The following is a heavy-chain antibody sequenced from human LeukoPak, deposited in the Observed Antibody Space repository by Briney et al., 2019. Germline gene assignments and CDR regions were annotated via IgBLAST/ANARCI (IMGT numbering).Heavy chain of an antibody. V-gene: IGHV3-48*03. D-gene: IGHD2/OR15-2a*01. J-gene: IGHJ5*02. CDR1: GFTFSSYE. CDR2: ISSSGSTI. Sequence: AGGSLRLSCAASGFTFSSYEMNWVRQAPGKGLEWVSYISSSGSTIYYADSVKGRFTISRDNSKNTLYLQMNSLRAEDTAVYYCARDDGSTTVLNWFDPWGQGTLVTVSS. CDR3: ARDDGSTTVLNWFDP.